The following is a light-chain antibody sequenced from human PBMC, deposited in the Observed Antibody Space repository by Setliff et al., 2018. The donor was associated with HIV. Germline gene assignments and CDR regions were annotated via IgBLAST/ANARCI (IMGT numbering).Light chain of an antibody. CDR3: QQVHSYPRT. Sequence: DIQLTQSPTFLSASVGDGVTITCRASQGLNGYLAWYQQKPGIAPKLLIYAASSLQEGVPSRFSGSGYGTEFTLTISSLQAEDFATYYCQQVHSYPRTFGQGTKVDIK. CDR2: AAS. V-gene: IGKV1-9*01. J-gene: IGKJ1*01. CDR1: QGLNGY.